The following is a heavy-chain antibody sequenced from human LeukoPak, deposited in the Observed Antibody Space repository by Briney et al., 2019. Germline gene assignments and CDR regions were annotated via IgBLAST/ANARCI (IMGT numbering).Heavy chain of an antibody. CDR1: GDSVSSNSAA. Sequence: SQTLSLTCAISGDSVSSNSAAWNWIRQSPSRGLEWLGRKCYRSKWYNDYAVSVKSRITINPDTSQNQFSLQLNSVTPEDTAVYYCARETIAVAGTVDYYYYMDVWGKGTTVTVSS. CDR2: KCYRSKWYN. V-gene: IGHV6-1*01. CDR3: ARETIAVAGTVDYYYYMDV. J-gene: IGHJ6*03. D-gene: IGHD6-19*01.